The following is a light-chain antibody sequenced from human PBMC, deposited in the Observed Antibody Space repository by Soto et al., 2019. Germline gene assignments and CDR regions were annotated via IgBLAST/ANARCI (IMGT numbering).Light chain of an antibody. CDR2: YDS. CDR3: QVWDGGSVHRV. J-gene: IGLJ3*02. Sequence: SYELTQPPSVSVAPGKTARITCGGNNIGSKSVHWYQKKPGQAPLLVIYYDSDRPSGIPERFSGSNSGNTATLTLSRVEAGDEADYYCQVWDGGSVHRVFGGGTKVTVL. V-gene: IGLV3-21*04. CDR1: NIGSKS.